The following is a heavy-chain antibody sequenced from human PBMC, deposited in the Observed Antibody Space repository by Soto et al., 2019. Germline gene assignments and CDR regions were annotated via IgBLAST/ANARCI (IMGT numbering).Heavy chain of an antibody. CDR2: ISASDGSS. CDR1: GYGFSFG. D-gene: IGHD6-19*01. Sequence: ASVKVSCKASGYGFSFGFSWVRQAPGQGLECMGWISASDGSSNSAQKFRPRIALTTDTSTNTAYMGLLSLTSDDTAVYYCARERSADRFVLYFQHWGPGTLVTVS. J-gene: IGHJ1*01. V-gene: IGHV1-18*01. CDR3: ARERSADRFVLYFQH.